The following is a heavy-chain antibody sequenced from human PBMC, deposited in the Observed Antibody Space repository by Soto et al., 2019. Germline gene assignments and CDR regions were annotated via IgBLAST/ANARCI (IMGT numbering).Heavy chain of an antibody. D-gene: IGHD6-19*01. CDR2: IIPIFGTA. CDR1: GGTFSSYA. J-gene: IGHJ5*02. V-gene: IGHV1-69*06. Sequence: SVKVSCKASGGTFSSYAISWVRQAPGQGLEWMGGIIPIFGTANYAQKFQGRVTITADKSTSTAYMELSSLRSEDTAVYYCARLAVAGPLVYNWFDPWGQGTLVTV. CDR3: ARLAVAGPLVYNWFDP.